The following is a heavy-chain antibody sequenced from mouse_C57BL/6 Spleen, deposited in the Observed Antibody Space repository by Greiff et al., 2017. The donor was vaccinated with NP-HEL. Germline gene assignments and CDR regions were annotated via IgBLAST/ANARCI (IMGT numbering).Heavy chain of an antibody. CDR1: GYTFTSYW. Sequence: VKLQQPGAELVKPGASVKLSCKASGYTFTSYWMHWVKQRPGQGLEWIGMIHPNSGSTNYNEKFKSKATLTVDKSSSTAYMQLSSLTSEDSAVYYCARPLYYDYDGYWGQGTLVTVSA. CDR2: IHPNSGST. CDR3: ARPLYYDYDGY. V-gene: IGHV1-64*01. J-gene: IGHJ3*01. D-gene: IGHD2-4*01.